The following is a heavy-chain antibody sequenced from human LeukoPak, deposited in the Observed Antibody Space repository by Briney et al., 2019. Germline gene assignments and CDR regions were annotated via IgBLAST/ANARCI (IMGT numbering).Heavy chain of an antibody. CDR1: GFTFSSYA. Sequence: GGSLRLSCAASGFTFSSYAMKWVRQAPGKGLEWVSVMSSSGGGTYYADSVKGRFIISRDNSKNTLYLQMNSLRAEDTAIYYCAKGTRASCYPNWFDPWGQGTLVTVSS. D-gene: IGHD2-2*01. CDR2: MSSSGGGT. CDR3: AKGTRASCYPNWFDP. J-gene: IGHJ5*02. V-gene: IGHV3-23*01.